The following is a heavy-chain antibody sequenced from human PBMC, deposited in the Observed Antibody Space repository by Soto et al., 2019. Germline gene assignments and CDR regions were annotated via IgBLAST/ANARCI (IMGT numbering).Heavy chain of an antibody. CDR1: SGSISSSNW. Sequence: SETLSLTCAVSSGSISSSNWWSWVRQPPGKGLEWIGEIYHSGSTNYNPSLKSRATISVDKSKNQFSPKLSSVTAADTAVYYCARASDEYCSGGSCYGPYAFDIWGQGTMVTVSS. D-gene: IGHD2-15*01. CDR3: ARASDEYCSGGSCYGPYAFDI. V-gene: IGHV4-4*02. J-gene: IGHJ3*02. CDR2: IYHSGST.